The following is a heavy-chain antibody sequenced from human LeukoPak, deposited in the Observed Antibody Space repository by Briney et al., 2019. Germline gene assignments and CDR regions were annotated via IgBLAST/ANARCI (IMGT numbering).Heavy chain of an antibody. D-gene: IGHD6-13*01. V-gene: IGHV4-4*09. CDR2: IYTSGST. CDR1: GGSISSYY. CDR3: ARHEGAHSEGYSSSFNWFDP. Sequence: SETLSLTCTVSGGSISSYYWSWIRQPPGKGLEWIGYIYTSGSTNYNPSLKSRVTISVDTSKYQFSLKLSSVTAADTAVYYCARHEGAHSEGYSSSFNWFDPWGQGTLVTVSS. J-gene: IGHJ5*02.